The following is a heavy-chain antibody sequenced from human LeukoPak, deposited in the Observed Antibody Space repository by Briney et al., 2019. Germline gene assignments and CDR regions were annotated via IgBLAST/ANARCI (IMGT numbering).Heavy chain of an antibody. J-gene: IGHJ4*02. D-gene: IGHD3-10*01. CDR3: ARGFYEDGSGILDY. Sequence: GASVKDSCKASGYTFTNYDIYRVRQATGQGLEWMGWLNPNTGNTGSTKKFQGKVTLTQNSPRSPADMQLGSLTPADTPVYYCARGFYEDGSGILDYWGKETLVTVSS. V-gene: IGHV1-8*01. CDR2: LNPNTGNT. CDR1: GYTFTNYD.